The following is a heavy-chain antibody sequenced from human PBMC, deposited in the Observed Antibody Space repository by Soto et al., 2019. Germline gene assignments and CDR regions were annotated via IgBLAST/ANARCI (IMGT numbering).Heavy chain of an antibody. Sequence: GGSLRLSCAASGFTFSSYAMSWVRQAPGKGLEWVSAISGSGGSTYYADSVKGRFTISRDNSKNTLYLQMNSLRAEDTAVYYCASPPRSIEAAGTSYGYSHYYYGMDVWGQGTTVNVSS. V-gene: IGHV3-23*01. CDR1: GFTFSSYA. D-gene: IGHD6-13*01. CDR3: ASPPRSIEAAGTSYGYSHYYYGMDV. J-gene: IGHJ6*02. CDR2: ISGSGGST.